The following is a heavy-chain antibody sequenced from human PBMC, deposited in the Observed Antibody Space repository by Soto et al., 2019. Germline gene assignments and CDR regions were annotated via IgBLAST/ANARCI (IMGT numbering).Heavy chain of an antibody. D-gene: IGHD3-3*01. V-gene: IGHV6-1*01. CDR3: ARDLGSMSGDPLPYFDY. CDR2: TYYRSKWYN. J-gene: IGHJ4*02. CDR1: GDSASSTSAA. Sequence: SQTLSLTCAISGDSASSTSAAGKCIIRSRSRVLEWLGRTYYRSKWYNDYAVSVKSRITINPDTSKNQFSLQLNSVTPEDTAVYYCARDLGSMSGDPLPYFDYWGQGTLVTVSS.